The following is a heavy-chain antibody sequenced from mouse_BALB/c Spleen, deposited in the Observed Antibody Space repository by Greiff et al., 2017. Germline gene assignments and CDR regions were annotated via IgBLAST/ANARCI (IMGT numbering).Heavy chain of an antibody. V-gene: IGHV5-17*02. J-gene: IGHJ4*01. CDR1: GFTFSSFG. CDR3: ARGLRQKALDAMDY. D-gene: IGHD2-4*01. Sequence: DVKLVESGGGLVQPGGSRKLSCAASGFTFSSFGMHWVRQAPEKGLEWVAYISSGSSTIYYADTVKGRFTISRDNPKNTLFLQMTSLRSEDTAMYYCARGLRQKALDAMDYWGQGTSVTVSS. CDR2: ISSGSSTI.